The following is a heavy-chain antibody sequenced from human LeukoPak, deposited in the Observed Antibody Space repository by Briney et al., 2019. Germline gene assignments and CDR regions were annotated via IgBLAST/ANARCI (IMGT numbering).Heavy chain of an antibody. CDR2: ISWNSGSI. CDR3: AKTYYDFWSGFDY. D-gene: IGHD3-3*01. CDR1: GFTFDDYA. Sequence: LRLSCAASGFTFDDYAMHWVRQAPGKGLEWVSGISWNSGSIGYADSVKGRFTISGDNAKNSLYLQMNSLRAEDTALYYCAKTYYDFWSGFDYWGQGTLVTVSS. J-gene: IGHJ4*02. V-gene: IGHV3-9*01.